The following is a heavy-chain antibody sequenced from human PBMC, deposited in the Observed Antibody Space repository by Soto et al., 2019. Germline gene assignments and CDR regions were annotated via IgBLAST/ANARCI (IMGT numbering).Heavy chain of an antibody. V-gene: IGHV3-64D*08. CDR1: GFTFSSYA. CDR3: ARAGLNAPVGATDY. J-gene: IGHJ4*02. CDR2: ISSNGGST. D-gene: IGHD1-26*01. Sequence: GGSLRLSCSASGFTFSSYAMHWVRQAPGKGLEYVSAISSNGGSTYYADSVKGRFTISRDNSKNTLYLQMSSLRAEDTAVYYCARAGLNAPVGATDYWGQGTLVTVSS.